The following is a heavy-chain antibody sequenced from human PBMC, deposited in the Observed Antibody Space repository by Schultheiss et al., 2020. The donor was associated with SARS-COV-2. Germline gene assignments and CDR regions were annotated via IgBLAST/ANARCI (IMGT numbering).Heavy chain of an antibody. V-gene: IGHV4-39*07. Sequence: SETLSLTCTVSGGSISSSSYYWGWIRQPPGKGLEWIGSIYHSGSTYYNPSLKSRVTISVDTSKNQFSLKLSSVTAADTAVYYCARAEYYDSSGYSHWAFDIWGQGTMVTVSS. J-gene: IGHJ3*02. D-gene: IGHD3-22*01. CDR1: GGSISSSSYY. CDR3: ARAEYYDSSGYSHWAFDI. CDR2: IYHSGST.